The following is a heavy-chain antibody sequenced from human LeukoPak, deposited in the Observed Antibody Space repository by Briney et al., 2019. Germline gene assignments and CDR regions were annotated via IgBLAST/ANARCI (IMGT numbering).Heavy chain of an antibody. CDR2: MNPNSGNT. D-gene: IGHD3-16*01. CDR3: ARAPTYVDDAFDI. J-gene: IGHJ3*02. V-gene: IGHV1-8*01. Sequence: ASVKVSCKASGYTFTSYDINWVRQATGRGLEWMGWMNPNSGNTGYAQKFQGRVTMTRNTSISTAYMELSSLRSEDTAVYYCARAPTYVDDAFDIWGQGTMVTVSS. CDR1: GYTFTSYD.